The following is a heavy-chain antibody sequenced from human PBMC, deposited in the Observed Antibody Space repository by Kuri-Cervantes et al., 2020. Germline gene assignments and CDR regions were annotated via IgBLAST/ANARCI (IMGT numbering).Heavy chain of an antibody. Sequence: GESLKISCKDSGYTFTSYWIGWVRQMPGKGLEGMGIIYPGDSDTRYSSSYQGQVTISADKSNSTAYLQWNSLKASDTAMYFCSRGGLDDAFVIWGQGTMVTVSS. V-gene: IGHV5-51*01. CDR1: GYTFTSYW. CDR2: IYPGDSDT. D-gene: IGHD3/OR15-3a*01. CDR3: SRGGLDDAFVI. J-gene: IGHJ3*02.